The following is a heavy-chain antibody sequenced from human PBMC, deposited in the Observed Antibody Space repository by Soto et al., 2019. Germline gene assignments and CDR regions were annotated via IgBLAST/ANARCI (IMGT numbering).Heavy chain of an antibody. CDR1: GFTFSSYG. CDR2: IWYDGSNK. CDR3: ARDRCSYGYPQDY. D-gene: IGHD5-18*01. J-gene: IGHJ4*02. Sequence: SCRAAGFTFSSYGMHRVRKAPGKGLEWVAVIWYDGSNKYYADSVKGRFTISRDNSKNTLYLQMNSLRAEDTAVYYCARDRCSYGYPQDYWGQGTLVTVSS. V-gene: IGHV3-33*01.